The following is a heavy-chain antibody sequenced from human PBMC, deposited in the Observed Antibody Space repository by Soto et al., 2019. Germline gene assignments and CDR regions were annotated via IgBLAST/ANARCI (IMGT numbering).Heavy chain of an antibody. CDR1: GFTFSSYG. Sequence: QVQLVESGGGVVQPGRSLRLSCAASGFTFSSYGMHWVRQAPGKGLEWVAVISYDGSNKYYADSVKGRFTISRDNSKNTLYLQMNSLRAEDTAVYYCAKSRMPYYASCLGYWGQGNLVNVSS. CDR2: ISYDGSNK. D-gene: IGHD3-10*01. V-gene: IGHV3-30*18. J-gene: IGHJ4*02. CDR3: AKSRMPYYASCLGY.